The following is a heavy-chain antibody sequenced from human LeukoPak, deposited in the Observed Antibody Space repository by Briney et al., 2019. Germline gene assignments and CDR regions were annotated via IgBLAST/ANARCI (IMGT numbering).Heavy chain of an antibody. J-gene: IGHJ5*02. D-gene: IGHD3-3*01. CDR2: ISYDGSNK. CDR1: GFTFSSYA. CDR3: AREYYDFWSGYSPFDP. V-gene: IGHV3-30-3*01. Sequence: GGSLRLSCAASGFTFSSYAMHWVRQAPGKGLEWVAVISYDGSNKYYADSVKGRFTISRDNSKNTLYLQMNSLRAEDTAVCYCAREYYDFWSGYSPFDPWGQGTLVTVSS.